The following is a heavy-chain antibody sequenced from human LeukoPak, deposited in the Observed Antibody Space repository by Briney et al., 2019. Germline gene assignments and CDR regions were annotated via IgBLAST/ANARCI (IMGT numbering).Heavy chain of an antibody. CDR2: INPSGGST. V-gene: IGHV1-46*01. J-gene: IGHJ6*03. CDR1: GYTFTGYY. D-gene: IGHD3-10*01. CDR3: ASIIGGYYYMDV. Sequence: GASVKVSCKASGYTFTGYYMHWVRQAPGQGLEWMGTINPSGGSTSYAQKFQGRVTMTRDMSTSTVYMELSRLRSDDTAVYYCASIIGGYYYMDVWGKGTTVTVSS.